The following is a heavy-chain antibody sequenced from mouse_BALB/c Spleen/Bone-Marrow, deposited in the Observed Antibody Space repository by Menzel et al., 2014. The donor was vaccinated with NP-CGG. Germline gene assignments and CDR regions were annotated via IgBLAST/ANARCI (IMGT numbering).Heavy chain of an antibody. CDR3: ARKGAMITHYYAMDY. V-gene: IGHV5-17*02. J-gene: IGHJ4*01. CDR2: ISNGSSTI. D-gene: IGHD2-4*01. Sequence: VQLKESGGGLVQPGASRKLSCAASGFTFSSFGMHWVRQAPEKGLEWVAYISNGSSTIYYADTVKGRFTISRDNPKNTLFLQMTSLRSEDTAMYYCARKGAMITHYYAMDYWGQGTSVTVSS. CDR1: GFTFSSFG.